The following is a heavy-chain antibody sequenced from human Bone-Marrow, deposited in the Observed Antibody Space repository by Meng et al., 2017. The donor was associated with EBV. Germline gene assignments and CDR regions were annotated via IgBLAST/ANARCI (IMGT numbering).Heavy chain of an antibody. CDR1: GGSLISSFYF. CDR3: ARGRSPHGSGSYYNPRRSLYFDY. CDR2: IYYDGSST. D-gene: IGHD3-10*01. J-gene: IGHJ4*02. Sequence: QLQLQESGPGLVKPSETLSLTCTVSGGSLISSFYFWGWIRQPPGKGLEWIGSIYYDGSSTYYNPSLKSRVTISVDTSKNQFSLKLSSVTAADTAVYYCARGRSPHGSGSYYNPRRSLYFDYWGQGTLCTVSS. V-gene: IGHV4-39*07.